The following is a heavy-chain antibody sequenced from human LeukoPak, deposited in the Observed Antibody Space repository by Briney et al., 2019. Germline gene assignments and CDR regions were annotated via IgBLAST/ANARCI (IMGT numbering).Heavy chain of an antibody. D-gene: IGHD4-11*01. CDR3: ARGRVSSSTWYSTYYYFFYMDF. V-gene: IGHV4-59*01. J-gene: IGHJ6*03. CDR1: DDSITMYY. CDR2: VDHTGST. Sequence: SETLSLTCTVSDDSITMYYWTWIRQPPGKGLEWIGYVDHTGSTKFNPSLNGRVSISRDTSNNFFSLRLRSVTAADTAVYCARGRVSSSTWYSTYYYFFYMDFWGKGTTVTVSS.